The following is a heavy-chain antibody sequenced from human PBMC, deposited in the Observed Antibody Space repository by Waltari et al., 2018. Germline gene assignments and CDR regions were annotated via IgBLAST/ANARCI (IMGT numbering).Heavy chain of an antibody. CDR3: TRDQYYDFWSGYPHFDY. CDR2: IRNKAYGGTT. V-gene: IGHV3-49*05. D-gene: IGHD3-3*01. J-gene: IGHJ4*02. Sequence: EVQLVESGGGLVKPGRSLRLSCTASGFTFGDYAMSWFRQAPGKGLEWVGFIRNKAYGGTTEYAASVKGRFTISRDDSKSIAYLQMNSLKTEDTAVYYCTRDQYYDFWSGYPHFDYWGQGTLVTVSS. CDR1: GFTFGDYA.